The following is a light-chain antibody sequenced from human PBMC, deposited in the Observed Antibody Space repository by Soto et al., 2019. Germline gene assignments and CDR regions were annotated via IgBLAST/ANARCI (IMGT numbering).Light chain of an antibody. CDR2: EVS. V-gene: IGLV2-8*01. CDR3: SPYTCSSIRYV. Sequence: QSVLTQPPSASGSPGQSVTISCTGTSSDVGRYNYISWYQQRPGKAPKLIIYEVSKRPSGVPDRLSGFKYGNTASLTVSGLQAEEESDYYCSPYTCSSIRYVFRTWTKGTGL. J-gene: IGLJ1*01. CDR1: SSDVGRYNY.